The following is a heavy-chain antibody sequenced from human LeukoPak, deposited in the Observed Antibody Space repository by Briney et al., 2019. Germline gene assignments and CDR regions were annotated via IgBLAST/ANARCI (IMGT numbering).Heavy chain of an antibody. V-gene: IGHV4-34*01. D-gene: IGHD6-13*01. CDR2: INHSGST. CDR3: ARSLQRGIAAD. J-gene: IGHJ4*02. Sequence: PSETLSLTCAVYGGSFSGYYWSWIRQPPGKGLEWIGEINHSGSTNYNPSLKSRVTISVDTSKNQFSLKLSSVTAADTAVYYCARSLQRGIAADWGQGTLVTVSS. CDR1: GGSFSGYY.